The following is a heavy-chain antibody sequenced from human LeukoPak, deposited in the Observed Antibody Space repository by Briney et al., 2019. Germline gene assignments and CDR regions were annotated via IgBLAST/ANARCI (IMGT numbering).Heavy chain of an antibody. Sequence: PGGSLRLSCAASGFTFSDYYMSWIRQAPGKGLEWVSYISSSGSTIYYADSVKGRFTISRDNAKNSLYLQMNSLRAEDTAVYYCARDMSYSSSRYWFGPWGQGTLVTVSS. V-gene: IGHV3-11*04. CDR1: GFTFSDYY. CDR2: ISSSGSTI. CDR3: ARDMSYSSSRYWFGP. J-gene: IGHJ5*02. D-gene: IGHD6-13*01.